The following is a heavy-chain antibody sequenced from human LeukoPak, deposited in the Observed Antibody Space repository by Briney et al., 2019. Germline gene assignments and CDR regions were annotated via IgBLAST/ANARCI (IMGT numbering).Heavy chain of an antibody. J-gene: IGHJ3*02. CDR2: IYYSGST. Sequence: SETLSLTCTVSGGSISSSSYYWGWIRQPPGKGLEWIGSIYYSGSTYYNPSLKSRVTISVDTSKNQFSLKLSSVTAADTAVYYCARPQPRYFDWLLHWGAFDIWGQGTMVTVSS. CDR1: GGSISSSSYY. V-gene: IGHV4-39*01. D-gene: IGHD3-9*01. CDR3: ARPQPRYFDWLLHWGAFDI.